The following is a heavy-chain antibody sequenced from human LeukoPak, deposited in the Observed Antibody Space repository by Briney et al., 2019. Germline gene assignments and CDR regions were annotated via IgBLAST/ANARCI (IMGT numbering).Heavy chain of an antibody. Sequence: LSLTCAVYGGSFSGYYWSWIRQPPGKGLEWVAVISYDGSNKYYADSVKGRFTISRDNSKNTLYLQMNSLRAEDTAVYYCARDQYYDSSGPFDYWGQGTLVTVSS. CDR3: ARDQYYDSSGPFDY. D-gene: IGHD3-22*01. CDR1: GGSFSGYY. J-gene: IGHJ4*02. V-gene: IGHV3-30*03. CDR2: ISYDGSNK.